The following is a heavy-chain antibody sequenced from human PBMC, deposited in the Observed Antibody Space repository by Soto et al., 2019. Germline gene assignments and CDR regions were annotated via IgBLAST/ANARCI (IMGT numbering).Heavy chain of an antibody. J-gene: IGHJ5*02. CDR2: IYYSGST. D-gene: IGHD3-22*01. CDR3: ARLKYYDSSGYYYGLAHNWFDP. V-gene: IGHV4-59*01. Sequence: PSETLSLTCTVSGGSISSYYWSWIRQPPGKGLEWIGYIYYSGSTNYNPSLKSRVTISVDTSKNQFSLKLSSVTAADTAVYYCARLKYYDSSGYYYGLAHNWFDPWGQGTLVTVSS. CDR1: GGSISSYY.